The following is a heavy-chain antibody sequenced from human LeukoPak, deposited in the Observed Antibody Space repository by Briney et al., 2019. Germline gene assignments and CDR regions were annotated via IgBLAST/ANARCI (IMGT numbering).Heavy chain of an antibody. Sequence: PGGSLRLSCAASGFTFSGYAMSWVRQAPGKGLEWVSAISGSGGSTYYADSVKGRFTISRDNSKNTLYLQMNSLRAEDTAVYYCARHLSGITGYTYGRGIDYWGQGTLVTVSP. CDR3: ARHLSGITGYTYGRGIDY. D-gene: IGHD5-18*01. CDR1: GFTFSGYA. CDR2: ISGSGGST. J-gene: IGHJ4*02. V-gene: IGHV3-23*01.